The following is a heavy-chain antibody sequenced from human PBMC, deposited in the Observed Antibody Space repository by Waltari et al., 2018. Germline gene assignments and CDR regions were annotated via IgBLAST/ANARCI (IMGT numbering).Heavy chain of an antibody. CDR3: ANNEWGLPVS. CDR1: GYSFSRGYW. Sequence: QVQLQESGPGLVKPSETLSLPCSVSGYSFSRGYWWGWIRQPPGKGLEWIASIYYTSGYTQYTPSLRSRVTSSADTSKNQFSLRLTSVTAADTAVYYCANNEWGLPVSWGQGTLVTVSS. V-gene: IGHV4-38-2*01. J-gene: IGHJ5*02. D-gene: IGHD1-26*01. CDR2: IYYTSGYT.